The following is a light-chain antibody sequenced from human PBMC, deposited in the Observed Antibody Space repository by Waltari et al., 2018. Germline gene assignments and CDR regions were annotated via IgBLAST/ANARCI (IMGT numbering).Light chain of an antibody. CDR2: GAS. Sequence: EIVMTQSPVTLSVSPGERATLSCRASQSVGNNLAWYQQKPGQAPRLLIYGASTRATGIPGRFTGSGSGTEFTLTISSLQSDDFAVYQCQHYNKWPPAFGLGTKVE. CDR3: QHYNKWPPA. CDR1: QSVGNN. J-gene: IGKJ1*01. V-gene: IGKV3-15*01.